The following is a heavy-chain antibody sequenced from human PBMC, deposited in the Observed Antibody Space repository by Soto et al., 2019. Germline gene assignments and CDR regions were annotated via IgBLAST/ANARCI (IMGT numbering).Heavy chain of an antibody. CDR1: GGSVSSGSYY. D-gene: IGHD3-10*01. Sequence: QVQLQESGPGLVKPSETLSLTCTVSGGSVSSGSYYWSWIRQPPGKGLESIGYIYYSGSTNYNPSLKSRVTISVDTSKNQFSLKLSSVTAADTAVYYCARTVSRGYYYGMDVWGQGTTVTVSS. V-gene: IGHV4-61*01. CDR2: IYYSGST. CDR3: ARTVSRGYYYGMDV. J-gene: IGHJ6*02.